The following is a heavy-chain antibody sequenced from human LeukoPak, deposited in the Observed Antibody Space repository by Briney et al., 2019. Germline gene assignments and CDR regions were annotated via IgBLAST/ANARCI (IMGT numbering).Heavy chain of an antibody. D-gene: IGHD2-2*01. CDR2: IDWDDDK. CDR1: GFSLSTTGMC. J-gene: IGHJ4*02. V-gene: IGHV2-70*12. Sequence: SGPTLVNPTQTLTLTCTFSGFSLSTTGMCVAWIRQPPGKALEWLALIDWDDDKFYSTSLKSRLTITKDTSKNQVVLTMTNMDPVDTATYYCAGEDCSSTSCYADYWGQGTLVTVSS. CDR3: AGEDCSSTSCYADY.